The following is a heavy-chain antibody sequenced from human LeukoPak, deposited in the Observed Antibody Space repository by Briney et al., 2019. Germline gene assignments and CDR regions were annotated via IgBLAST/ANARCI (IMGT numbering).Heavy chain of an antibody. V-gene: IGHV3-9*01. CDR2: ISWNSVSV. J-gene: IGHJ4*02. CDR3: AKDINYGSGSPPSFDT. CDR1: GFTVSSNY. Sequence: GGSLRLSCAASGFTVSSNYMSWVRQAPGKGLEWVSGISWNSVSVGYADSVKGRFSISRDNAKNSLYLQMNITRAEDTALYYCAKDINYGSGSPPSFDTWGQGTLVTVSS. D-gene: IGHD3-10*01.